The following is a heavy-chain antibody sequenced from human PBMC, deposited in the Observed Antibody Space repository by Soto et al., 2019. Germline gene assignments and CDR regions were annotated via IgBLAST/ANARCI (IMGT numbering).Heavy chain of an antibody. CDR1: GGTFSSYA. CDR2: IIPIFGTA. D-gene: IGHD2-15*01. CDR3: ARAQDCSGGSCYSPNAFDI. J-gene: IGHJ3*02. Sequence: GASVKVSCKASGGTFSSYAISWVRQAPGQGLEWMGGIIPIFGTANYAQKFQGRVTITADESTSTAYMELSSLRSEDTAVYYCARAQDCSGGSCYSPNAFDIWGQVTTVPVSS. V-gene: IGHV1-69*13.